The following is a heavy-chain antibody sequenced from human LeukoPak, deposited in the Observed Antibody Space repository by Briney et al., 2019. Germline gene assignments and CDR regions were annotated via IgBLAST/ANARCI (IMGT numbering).Heavy chain of an antibody. Sequence: GGSLRLSCVASGLAFSNYWMSWVRQAPGKGLEWVANIKEDGSERYYVDSVKGRFTISRDNAKNSLYLQMNSLRAEGTSVYYCVSGGSYHFHWGQGTLVTVSS. CDR1: GLAFSNYW. D-gene: IGHD3-16*02. CDR2: IKEDGSER. V-gene: IGHV3-7*01. CDR3: VSGGSYHFH. J-gene: IGHJ4*02.